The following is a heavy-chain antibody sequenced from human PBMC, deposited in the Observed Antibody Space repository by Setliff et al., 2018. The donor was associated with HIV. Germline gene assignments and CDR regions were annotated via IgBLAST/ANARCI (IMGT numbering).Heavy chain of an antibody. CDR3: ARGSAPNIVVAASLDI. CDR1: GYNFITFG. D-gene: IGHD6-19*01. J-gene: IGHJ4*01. V-gene: IGHV1-18*01. Sequence: GASVKVSCKASGYNFITFGINWVRQAPGQGLEWMGRISTYSGKIDYAEKFQGRLTMTMDTSTRTVFMELRSLTLDDTSVYYCARGSAPNIVVAASLDIWGQGTLVTVSS. CDR2: ISTYSGKI.